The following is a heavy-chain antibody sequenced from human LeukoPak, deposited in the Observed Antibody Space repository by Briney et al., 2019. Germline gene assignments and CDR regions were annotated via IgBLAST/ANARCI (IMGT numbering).Heavy chain of an antibody. CDR1: GFTFSNYW. J-gene: IGHJ4*02. Sequence: GGSLRLSCTASGFTFSNYWMGWVRQAPGKGLEWVGRIKSKTDGGTTDYAAPVKGRFTISRDDSKNTLYLQMNSLKTEDTAVYYCTTDPGYYDSSGYYLGHYFDYWGQGTLVTVSS. V-gene: IGHV3-15*01. CDR2: IKSKTDGGTT. CDR3: TTDPGYYDSSGYYLGHYFDY. D-gene: IGHD3-22*01.